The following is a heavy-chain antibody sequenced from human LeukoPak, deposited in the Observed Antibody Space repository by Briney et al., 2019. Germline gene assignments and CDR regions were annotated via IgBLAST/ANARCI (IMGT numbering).Heavy chain of an antibody. CDR3: ARTSIAAAGTSSHMDV. CDR1: GGSISSYY. J-gene: IGHJ6*02. Sequence: PSETLSLTCTVSGGSISSYYWSWIRQPPGKGLEWIGYIYYSGSTNHNPSLKSRVTISVDTSKNQFSLKLSSVTAADTAVYYCARTSIAAAGTSSHMDVWGQGTTVTVSS. D-gene: IGHD6-13*01. V-gene: IGHV4-59*08. CDR2: IYYSGST.